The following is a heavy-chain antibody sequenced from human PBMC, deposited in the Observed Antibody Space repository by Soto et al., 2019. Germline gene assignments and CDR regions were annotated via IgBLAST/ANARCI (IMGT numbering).Heavy chain of an antibody. D-gene: IGHD4-17*01. V-gene: IGHV1-69*06. CDR2: IVPIFGTA. Sequence: SVKVSCKASGGTFSSYAISWVRQAPGQGLEWMGGIVPIFGTANYAQKFQGRVTITADKSTSTAYMELSSLRSEDTAVYYCAREDYGGNSAAWGQGTLVTVSS. J-gene: IGHJ5*02. CDR3: AREDYGGNSAA. CDR1: GGTFSSYA.